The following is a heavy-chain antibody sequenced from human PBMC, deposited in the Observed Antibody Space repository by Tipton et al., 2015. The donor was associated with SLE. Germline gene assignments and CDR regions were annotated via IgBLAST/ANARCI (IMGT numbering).Heavy chain of an antibody. Sequence: SLRLSCAASGFTFSGYSMNWVRQAPGKGLEWVSYISSSSSTIYYADSVKGRFTISRDNAKNSLYLQMNSLRAEDTAVYYCARSGYPMTFDYWGQGTLVTVSS. CDR2: ISSSSSTI. CDR1: GFTFSGYS. CDR3: ARSGYPMTFDY. J-gene: IGHJ4*02. V-gene: IGHV3-48*01. D-gene: IGHD6-13*01.